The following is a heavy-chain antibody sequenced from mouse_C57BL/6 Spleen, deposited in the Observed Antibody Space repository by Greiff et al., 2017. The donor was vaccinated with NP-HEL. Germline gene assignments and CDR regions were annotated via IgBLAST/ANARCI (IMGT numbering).Heavy chain of an antibody. J-gene: IGHJ3*01. CDR3: ARDERLGRFAY. CDR2: ISDGGGYT. V-gene: IGHV5-4*01. Sequence: EVQLVQSGGGLVKPGGSLKLSCAASGFTFSSYAMSWVRQTPEKRLEWVATISDGGGYTYYPDNVKGRFTISRDNAKNNLYLQMSDLKSEDTAMYYCARDERLGRFAYWGQGTLVTVSA. CDR1: GFTFSSYA. D-gene: IGHD4-1*01.